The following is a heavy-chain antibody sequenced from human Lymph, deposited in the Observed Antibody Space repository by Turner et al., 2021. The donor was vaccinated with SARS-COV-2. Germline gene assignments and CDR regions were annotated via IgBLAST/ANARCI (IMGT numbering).Heavy chain of an antibody. V-gene: IGHV4-30-4*01. J-gene: IGHJ4*02. CDR2: IYYSWRT. CDR3: ASVVVLRRAYFDY. D-gene: IGHD2-8*01. Sequence: QVQLQESGPGLVKPSQTLSLTRTVSGGFIRSGEYYWSWLRQPPGKGLEWIEYIYYSWRTYYVPSLKSRVNISVDTSKNQFSLKQSAVTDADTAVYYCASVVVLRRAYFDYWGQGTLVTVSS. CDR1: GGFIRSGEYY.